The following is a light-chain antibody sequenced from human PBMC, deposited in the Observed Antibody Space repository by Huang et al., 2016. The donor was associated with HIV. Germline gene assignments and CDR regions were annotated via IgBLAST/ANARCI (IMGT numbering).Light chain of an antibody. CDR1: QSLLQTDGNIN. CDR3: AQNTEFPIT. V-gene: IGKV2D-29*01. J-gene: IGKJ4*01. Sequence: PGQSASISCNSSQSLLQTDGNINLSWYLQKPCQPPQLLIYDVAHRFSGVPERITGSGSGTRFTLTVSRVEAGDVGIYYCAQNTEFPITFGGGT. CDR2: DVA.